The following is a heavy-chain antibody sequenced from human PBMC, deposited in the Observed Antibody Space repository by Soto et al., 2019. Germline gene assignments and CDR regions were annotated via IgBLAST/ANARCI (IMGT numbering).Heavy chain of an antibody. V-gene: IGHV2-70*01. CDR2: IDWDDDK. D-gene: IGHD1-7*01. Sequence: SGPTLVNPTQTLTLICTFSGFSLSTSGMCVSWIRQPPGKALEWLALIDWDDDKYYSTSLKTRLTISKDTSKNQVVLTMTNMDPVDTATYYCARGIYNWNYVRWFDPWGQGTLVTVSS. J-gene: IGHJ5*02. CDR1: GFSLSTSGMC. CDR3: ARGIYNWNYVRWFDP.